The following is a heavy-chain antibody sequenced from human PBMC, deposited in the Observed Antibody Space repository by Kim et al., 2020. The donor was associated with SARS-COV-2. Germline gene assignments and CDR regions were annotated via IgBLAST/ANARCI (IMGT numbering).Heavy chain of an antibody. V-gene: IGHV1-18*01. J-gene: IGHJ4*02. D-gene: IGHD2-2*01. CDR1: GFTFTSYG. CDR2: INNDNGNS. CDR3: TREFRSACRGTSCHYFDF. Sequence: ASVKVSCKASGFTFTSYGISWVRQAPGQGLEWMAWINNDNGNSNYVQSYRGRVSVTRDTSTSTAYMELRSLRSDDTGVYYCTREFRSACRGTSCHYFDFWGQGTLVTVSS.